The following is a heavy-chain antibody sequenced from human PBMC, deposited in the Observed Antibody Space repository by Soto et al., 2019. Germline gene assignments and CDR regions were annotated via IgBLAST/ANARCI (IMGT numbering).Heavy chain of an antibody. CDR1: GYTFTSYY. D-gene: IGHD3-9*01. V-gene: IGHV1-46*03. J-gene: IGHJ6*02. Sequence: GASVKVSCEACGYTFTSYYMHWVQHAHRQGLEWIGSINPIVGIANYTQKCQSRVTITAVKSRSTANMELSSLRSEDTVGYFCSRDILLYFGGRCNPNYHYGMDVWGQGTMVTVSS. CDR2: INPIVGIA. CDR3: SRDILLYFGGRCNPNYHYGMDV.